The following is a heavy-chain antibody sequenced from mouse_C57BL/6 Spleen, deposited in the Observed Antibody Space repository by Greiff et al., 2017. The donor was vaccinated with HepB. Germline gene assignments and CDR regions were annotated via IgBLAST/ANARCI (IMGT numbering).Heavy chain of an antibody. CDR1: GYTFTSYW. CDR2: FDPSDSYT. D-gene: IGHD2-4*01. J-gene: IGHJ3*01. Sequence: QVQLKESGAELVKPGASVKLSCKASGYTFTSYWMQWVKQRPGQGLEWIGEFDPSDSYTNYNQKFKGKATLTVDTSSSTAYMQLSSLTSEDAAVYYCARGGLRPSWFAYWGQGTLVTVSA. CDR3: ARGGLRPSWFAY. V-gene: IGHV1-50*01.